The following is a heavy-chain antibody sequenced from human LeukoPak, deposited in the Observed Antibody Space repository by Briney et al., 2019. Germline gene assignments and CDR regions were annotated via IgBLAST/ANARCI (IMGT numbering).Heavy chain of an antibody. CDR2: IRYDGSNK. CDR1: GFTFSSYG. D-gene: IGHD2-15*01. Sequence: GGSLRLSCAASGFTFSSYGMHWVRQTPGKGLEWVAFIRYDGSNKYYADSVKGRFTISRDNSKNTLYLQMNSLRAEDTAVYYCAKEPLGSNVVVVDGDYYWGQGTLVTVSS. CDR3: AKEPLGSNVVVVDGDYY. V-gene: IGHV3-30*02. J-gene: IGHJ4*02.